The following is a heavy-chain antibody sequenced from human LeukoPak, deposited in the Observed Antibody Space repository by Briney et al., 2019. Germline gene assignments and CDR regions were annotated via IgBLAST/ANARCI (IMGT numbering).Heavy chain of an antibody. CDR1: GGTFSSYA. D-gene: IGHD6-19*01. CDR3: ARVYSSGWYLGNWFDP. Sequence: GASVKVSCKASGGTFSSYAISWVRQAPGQGLEWMGRIIPIFGTANYAQKFQGRVTITTDESTSTAYMELGSLRSEDTAVYYCARVYSSGWYLGNWFDPWGQETLVTVSS. CDR2: IIPIFGTA. V-gene: IGHV1-69*05. J-gene: IGHJ5*02.